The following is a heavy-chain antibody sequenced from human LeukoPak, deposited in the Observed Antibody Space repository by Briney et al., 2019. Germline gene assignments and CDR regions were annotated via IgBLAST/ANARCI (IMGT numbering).Heavy chain of an antibody. CDR3: ARVGLVGSSWYSDYYGIDV. V-gene: IGHV4-59*01. D-gene: IGHD6-13*01. CDR2: IYYSGST. Sequence: SETLSLTCTVSGGSISSYYWSWIRQPPGKGLEWIGYIYYSGSTNYNPSLKSRVTISVDTSKNQFSLKLSSVTAADTAVYYCARVGLVGSSWYSDYYGIDVWGQGTTVTVSS. J-gene: IGHJ6*02. CDR1: GGSISSYY.